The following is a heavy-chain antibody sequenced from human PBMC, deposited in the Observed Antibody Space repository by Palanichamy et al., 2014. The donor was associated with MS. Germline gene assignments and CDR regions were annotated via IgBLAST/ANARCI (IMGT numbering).Heavy chain of an antibody. D-gene: IGHD3-10*01. Sequence: EVQLLESGGGLVQPGGSLRLSCAASGFTFSTYAMTWVRQAPGKGLEWVSVISGSGGSTYYADSVKGRFTISRENSKNTLYLQMSSLRAEDTAVYYCAKLWFGELFILDYWGQGTLVTVSS. CDR3: AKLWFGELFILDY. J-gene: IGHJ4*02. CDR2: ISGSGGST. CDR1: GFTFSTYA. V-gene: IGHV3-23*01.